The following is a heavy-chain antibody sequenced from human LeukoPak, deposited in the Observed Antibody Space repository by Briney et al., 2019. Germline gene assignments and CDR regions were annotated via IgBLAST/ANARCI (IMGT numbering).Heavy chain of an antibody. J-gene: IGHJ5*02. V-gene: IGHV3-23*01. D-gene: IGHD2-21*02. CDR2: ISGSGGST. CDR3: AKSGGMTAIDP. CDR1: GLTFSNYA. Sequence: GRSLRLSCAASGLTFSNYAMSWVRQAPGKGLEWVSAISGSGGSTAHADSVRGRFTISRDNSKNTLHLQMNSLRAEDTAVYYCAKSGGMTAIDPWGQGTLVTVSS.